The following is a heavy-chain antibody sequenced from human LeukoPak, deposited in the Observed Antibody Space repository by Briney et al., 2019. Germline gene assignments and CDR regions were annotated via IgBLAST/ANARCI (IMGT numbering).Heavy chain of an antibody. CDR1: GFTFSAFW. Sequence: PGGSLRLSCAASGFTFSAFWMSWVRQAPGKRLEWVANIKQDESEKYYVDSVKGRFTISRDNAKNSLYLQMNSLRAEDTAVYFCARLRYNYGYHLDYWGQGALVTVSS. D-gene: IGHD5-18*01. V-gene: IGHV3-7*01. CDR2: IKQDESEK. J-gene: IGHJ4*01. CDR3: ARLRYNYGYHLDY.